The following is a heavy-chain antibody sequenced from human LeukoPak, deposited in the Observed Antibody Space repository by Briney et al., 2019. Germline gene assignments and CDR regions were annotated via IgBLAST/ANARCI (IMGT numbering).Heavy chain of an antibody. Sequence: PGGSLRLSCAASGFTFSSYWMGWVRQAPGNGPEWVANIEEDESEKNYVDSVKGRFTVSRDSAKNALYLQMNSLRAEDTAVYYCARVGSGSSYRPFDNWGQGTLVTVSS. D-gene: IGHD3-10*01. V-gene: IGHV3-7*01. J-gene: IGHJ4*02. CDR3: ARVGSGSSYRPFDN. CDR1: GFTFSSYW. CDR2: IEEDESEK.